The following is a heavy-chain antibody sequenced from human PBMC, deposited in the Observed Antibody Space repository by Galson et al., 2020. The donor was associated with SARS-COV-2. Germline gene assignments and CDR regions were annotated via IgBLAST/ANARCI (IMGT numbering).Heavy chain of an antibody. J-gene: IGHJ4*02. D-gene: IGHD5-12*01. CDR1: GFTFSNYA. V-gene: IGHV3-30*04. CDR2: ISYDASNK. CDR3: ATVPGYEEY. Sequence: GGSLRLSCAASGFTFSNYAMHWVRQAPGKGLEWVAVISYDASNKYYADSVKGRFTISRENFKNTLYLQMNSLRAVNTAVYYCATVPGYEEYWGQGGQVTVSS.